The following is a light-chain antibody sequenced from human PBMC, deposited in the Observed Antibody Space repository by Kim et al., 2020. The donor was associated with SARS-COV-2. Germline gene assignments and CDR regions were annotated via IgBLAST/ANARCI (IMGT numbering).Light chain of an antibody. J-gene: IGLJ3*02. CDR3: QVWDTTSDHWV. CDR2: YDD. CDR1: NIGDKS. Sequence: PGKTANITWGGNNIGDKSVDWYRQKPGQAPVLVIYYDDDRPSGIRERFSGSNSGNTATLTISRVEAGDEADFYCQVWDTTSDHWVFGGGTQLTVL. V-gene: IGLV3-21*04.